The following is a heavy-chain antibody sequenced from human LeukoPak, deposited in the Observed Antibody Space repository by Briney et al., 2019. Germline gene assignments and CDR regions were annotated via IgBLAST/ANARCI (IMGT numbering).Heavy chain of an antibody. V-gene: IGHV3-53*01. D-gene: IGHD7-27*01. CDR2: IYSGGST. CDR3: ARETWGFGMDV. J-gene: IGHJ6*02. CDR1: GFTVSNNY. Sequence: PGGSLRLSCAASGFTVSNNYMSWVRQAPGKGLEWVSVIYSGGSTYYADSVKGRFTISRDNSKNTLYLQMNSLRAEDTAVYYCARETWGFGMDVWGQGTTVTVSS.